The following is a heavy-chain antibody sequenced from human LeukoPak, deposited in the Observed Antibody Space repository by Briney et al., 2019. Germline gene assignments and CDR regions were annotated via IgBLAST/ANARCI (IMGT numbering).Heavy chain of an antibody. D-gene: IGHD3-16*01. CDR2: IIGDGSST. CDR1: GFTFSSHW. V-gene: IGHV3-74*01. Sequence: QPGGSLRLSCAASGFTFSSHWMHWVRQAPGKGLVWVSRIIGDGSSTSYADSVKGRFTISRDNAKNTLYLQMNSLRAEDTAVYYCERGHVWGRYSHHDYWGQGILVTVSS. CDR3: ERGHVWGRYSHHDY. J-gene: IGHJ4*02.